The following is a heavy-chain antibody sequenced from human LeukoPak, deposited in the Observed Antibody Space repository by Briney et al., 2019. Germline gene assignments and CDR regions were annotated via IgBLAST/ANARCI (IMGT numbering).Heavy chain of an antibody. CDR2: ISSSSSTI. J-gene: IGHJ4*02. Sequence: GGSLRLSCAASGFTFSSYAMTWVRQAPGKGLEWVSYISSSSSTIYYADSVKGRFTISRDNAKNSLYLQMNSLRAEDTAVYYCAREENDILTGYPYYFDYWGQGTLVTVSS. D-gene: IGHD3-9*01. CDR3: AREENDILTGYPYYFDY. CDR1: GFTFSSYA. V-gene: IGHV3-48*04.